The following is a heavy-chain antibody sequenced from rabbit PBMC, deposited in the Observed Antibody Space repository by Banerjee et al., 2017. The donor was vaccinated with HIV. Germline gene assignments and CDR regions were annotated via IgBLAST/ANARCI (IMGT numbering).Heavy chain of an antibody. D-gene: IGHD2-1*01. CDR1: GIDFSSYYY. CDR2: IDVGGSDST. J-gene: IGHJ4*01. Sequence: QSLEESGGDLVKPGASLTLTCTASGIDFSSYYYMCWVRQAPGKGLEWIACIDVGGSDSTYYASWAKGRFTISKTSSTTVTLQMTSLTAADTATYFCARWSESDFYGNLWGQGTLVTVS. CDR3: ARWSESDFYGNL. V-gene: IGHV1S40*01.